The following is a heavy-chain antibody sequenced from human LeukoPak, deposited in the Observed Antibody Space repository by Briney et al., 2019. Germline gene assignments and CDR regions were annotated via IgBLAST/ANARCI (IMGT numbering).Heavy chain of an antibody. J-gene: IGHJ4*02. V-gene: IGHV3-74*01. Sequence: GGSLRLSCAASGLPFDDYGMSWVRQAPGKGLVWVSRINSDGSSTSYADSVKGRFTISRDNAKNTLYLQMNSLRAEDTAVYYCARGGVYSSSAPDYWGQGTLVTVSS. D-gene: IGHD6-6*01. CDR3: ARGGVYSSSAPDY. CDR1: GLPFDDYG. CDR2: INSDGSST.